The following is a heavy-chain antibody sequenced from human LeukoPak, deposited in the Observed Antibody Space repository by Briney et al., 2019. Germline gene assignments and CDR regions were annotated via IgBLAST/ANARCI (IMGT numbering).Heavy chain of an antibody. J-gene: IGHJ3*02. V-gene: IGHV3-30*02. CDR1: GFTFSSFG. CDR3: AKDIGTELLYVFDM. D-gene: IGHD2-15*01. Sequence: GGSLRLSCAASGFTFSSFGMHWIRQAPGKGLEWVAIIWSDGSEKYYADSMKGRFTISRDNAKNSLYLQMNSLRAEDTAFYYCAKDIGTELLYVFDMWGQGTMVTVSS. CDR2: IWSDGSEK.